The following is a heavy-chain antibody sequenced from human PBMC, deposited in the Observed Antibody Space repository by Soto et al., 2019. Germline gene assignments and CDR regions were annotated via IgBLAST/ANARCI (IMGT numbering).Heavy chain of an antibody. CDR3: TTEEGSYDSSGYYYGY. CDR2: IKSKTDGGTT. D-gene: IGHD3-22*01. CDR1: GFTFSNAW. Sequence: VGSLRLSCAASGFTFSNAWMSWVRQAPGKGLEWVGRIKSKTDGGTTDYAAPVKGRFTISRDDSKNTLYLQMNSLKTEDTAVYYCTTEEGSYDSSGYYYGYWGQGTLVTVSS. V-gene: IGHV3-15*01. J-gene: IGHJ4*02.